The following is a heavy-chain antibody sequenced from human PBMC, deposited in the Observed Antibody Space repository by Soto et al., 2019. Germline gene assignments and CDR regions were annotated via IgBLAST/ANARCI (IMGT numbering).Heavy chain of an antibody. CDR2: ISSSSSTI. V-gene: IGHV3-48*02. J-gene: IGHJ4*02. CDR3: ARDTNPDWYYYDSSGYYYSFDY. Sequence: GGSLRLSCAASGFTFSSYSMNWVRQAPGKGLEWVSYISSSSSTIYYADSVKGRFTISRDNAKNSLYLQMNSLRDEDTAVYYCARDTNPDWYYYDSSGYYYSFDYWGQGTLVTVSS. CDR1: GFTFSSYS. D-gene: IGHD3-22*01.